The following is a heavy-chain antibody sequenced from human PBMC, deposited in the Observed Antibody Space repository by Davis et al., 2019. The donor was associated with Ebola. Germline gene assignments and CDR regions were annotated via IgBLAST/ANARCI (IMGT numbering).Heavy chain of an antibody. CDR2: IYPGDSDT. J-gene: IGHJ4*02. Sequence: GESLKISCKGSGYSFTSYWIGWVRQMPGKGLEWMGIIYPGDSDTRYSPSFQGQVTISADKSISTAYLQWSSLRSEDTAVYYCARRMTTVTTYDYWGQGTLVTVSS. CDR3: ARRMTTVTTYDY. V-gene: IGHV5-51*01. CDR1: GYSFTSYW. D-gene: IGHD4-17*01.